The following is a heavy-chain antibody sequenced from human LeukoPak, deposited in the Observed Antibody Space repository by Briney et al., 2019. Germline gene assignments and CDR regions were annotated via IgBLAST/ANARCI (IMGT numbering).Heavy chain of an antibody. D-gene: IGHD2-2*01. CDR1: GYTFTGYY. J-gene: IGHJ5*02. CDR2: INPNSGGT. V-gene: IGHV1-2*02. Sequence: VASVKVSCKASGYTFTGYYMHWVRQAPGQGLEWMGWINPNSGGTNYAQKFQGRVTMTRDTSISTAYMELRSLRSDDTAVYYCARDHVSVVPAAMSRFDPWGQGTLVTVSS. CDR3: ARDHVSVVPAAMSRFDP.